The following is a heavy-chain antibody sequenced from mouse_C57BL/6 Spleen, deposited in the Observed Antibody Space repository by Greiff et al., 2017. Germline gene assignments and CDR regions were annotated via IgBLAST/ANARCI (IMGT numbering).Heavy chain of an antibody. CDR3: AIEEIYDGYWFAY. V-gene: IGHV1-82*01. D-gene: IGHD2-3*01. CDR1: GYAFSSSW. J-gene: IGHJ3*01. Sequence: VQLVESGPELVKPGASVKISCKASGYAFSSSWMNWVKQRPGKGLEWIGRIYPGDGDTNYNEKFKGKATLTADKSSSTAYMQLSSLTSEDSAVYFCAIEEIYDGYWFAYWGQGTLVTVSA. CDR2: IYPGDGDT.